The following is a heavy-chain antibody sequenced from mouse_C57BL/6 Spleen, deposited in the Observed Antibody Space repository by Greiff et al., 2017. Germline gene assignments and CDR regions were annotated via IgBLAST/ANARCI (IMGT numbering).Heavy chain of an antibody. CDR2: IYPRSGNT. CDR1: GYTFISYG. V-gene: IGHV1-81*01. J-gene: IGHJ2*01. CDR3: AINDGYYYFDD. D-gene: IGHD2-3*01. Sequence: VQLQQSGAELARPGASVKLSCKASGYTFISYGISWVKQRTGQGLEWIGEIYPRSGNTYYNEKFKGKATLTADNSSSTAYMGLRSLTSEDSAVYFCAINDGYYYFDDWGQGTTLTGAS.